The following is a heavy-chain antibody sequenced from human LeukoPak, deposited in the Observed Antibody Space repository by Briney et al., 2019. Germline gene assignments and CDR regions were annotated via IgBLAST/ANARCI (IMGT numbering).Heavy chain of an antibody. CDR3: ANQIVEVPAAAWEMYYYDYGMDV. V-gene: IGHV3-30*02. Sequence: PGGSLRLSCTASGFTFSSYGMHWVRQAPGKGLEWVAFIRYDGSNKYYADSVKGRFTISRDNSNNTPYLQINSLSAEDTAVYYCANQIVEVPAAAWEMYYYDYGMDVWGQGTTVTVSS. CDR2: IRYDGSNK. CDR1: GFTFSSYG. D-gene: IGHD2-2*01. J-gene: IGHJ6*02.